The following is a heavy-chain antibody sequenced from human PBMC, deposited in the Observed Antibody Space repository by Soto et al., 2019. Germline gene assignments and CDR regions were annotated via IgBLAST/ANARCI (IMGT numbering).Heavy chain of an antibody. D-gene: IGHD4-4*01. CDR1: GFTFSSYA. Sequence: QVQLVESGGGVVQPGRSLRLSCAASGFTFSSYAMHWVRQAPGKGLEWVAVISYDGSNKYYADSVKGRFTISRDNSKNALYLLMDSLRAEDTAVYYCARDMTTVTDSCYMDVWGQGTTVTVSS. J-gene: IGHJ6*02. V-gene: IGHV3-30*14. CDR2: ISYDGSNK. CDR3: ARDMTTVTDSCYMDV.